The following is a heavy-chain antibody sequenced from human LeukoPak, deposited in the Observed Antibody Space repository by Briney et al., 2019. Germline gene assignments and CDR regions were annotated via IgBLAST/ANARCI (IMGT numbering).Heavy chain of an antibody. J-gene: IGHJ4*02. CDR3: ATERSTLTTGSIDY. CDR2: IWSDGNKK. V-gene: IGHV3-33*04. D-gene: IGHD4-11*01. CDR1: GLTFSRYG. Sequence: GGSLRLPCAASGLTFSRYGMHWVRQAPGKGLEWVAVIWSDGNKKFYTDSVKGRFTISRDNSKSTLYLEMYSLRAEDTAVYYCATERSTLTTGSIDYWGQGTLVTVAS.